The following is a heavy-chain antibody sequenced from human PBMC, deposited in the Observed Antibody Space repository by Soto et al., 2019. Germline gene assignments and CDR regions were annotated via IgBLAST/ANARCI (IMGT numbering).Heavy chain of an antibody. CDR1: GGSFSGYY. D-gene: IGHD6-6*01. V-gene: IGHV4-34*01. CDR3: AGSIEARPGSHYYYYGMDV. CDR2: INHSGST. Sequence: SETLSLTCAVYGGSFSGYYLSWIRQPPGKGLEWIVEINHSGSTSYNPSLKSRVTISVDTSKDQFSLKLSSVTAADTAVYYCAGSIEARPGSHYYYYGMDVWGQGTTVTVSS. J-gene: IGHJ6*02.